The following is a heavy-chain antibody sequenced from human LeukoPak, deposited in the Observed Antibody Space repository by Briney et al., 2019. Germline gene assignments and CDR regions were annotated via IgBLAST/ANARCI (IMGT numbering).Heavy chain of an antibody. J-gene: IGHJ3*02. CDR2: ISDIGTTT. D-gene: IGHD2-15*01. Sequence: GGSLRLSCVGSGFSFGSYEINWVSQAPGKGLEWVSYISDIGTTTHYADSVKGRFTIFRDNAKNSVYLLMDSLMAEDTAIYYCARDRSKVTAYDDALDIWGQGTMVTVSS. CDR3: ARDRSKVTAYDDALDI. V-gene: IGHV3-48*03. CDR1: GFSFGSYE.